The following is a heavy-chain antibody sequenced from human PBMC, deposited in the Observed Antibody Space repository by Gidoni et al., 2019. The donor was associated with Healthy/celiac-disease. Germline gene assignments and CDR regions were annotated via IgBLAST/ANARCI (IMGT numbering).Heavy chain of an antibody. CDR3: ARVGRDGYNWGSFYY. J-gene: IGHJ4*02. CDR2: ISSSSSYI. V-gene: IGHV3-21*01. Sequence: EVQLVESGGGLVKPGGSLRLSCAASGFTFSSYSMNWVRQAPGKGLEWVSSISSSSSYIYYADSVKGRFTISRDNAKNSLYLQMNSLRAEDTAVYYCARVGRDGYNWGSFYYWGQGTLVTVSS. D-gene: IGHD5-12*01. CDR1: GFTFSSYS.